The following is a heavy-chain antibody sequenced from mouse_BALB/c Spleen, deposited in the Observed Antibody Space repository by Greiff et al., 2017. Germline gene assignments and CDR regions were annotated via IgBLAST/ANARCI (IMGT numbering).Heavy chain of an antibody. V-gene: IGHV1-7*01. CDR2: INPSTGYT. Sequence: VQLQQSGAELAKPGASVKMSCKASGYTFTSYWMHWVKQRPGQGLEWIGYINPSTGYTEYNQKFKDKATLTADKSSSPAYMQLSSLTSEDSAVYYCARGGGPYYGNCDYAMDYWGQGTSVTVSS. J-gene: IGHJ4*01. CDR1: GYTFTSYW. CDR3: ARGGGPYYGNCDYAMDY. D-gene: IGHD2-10*01.